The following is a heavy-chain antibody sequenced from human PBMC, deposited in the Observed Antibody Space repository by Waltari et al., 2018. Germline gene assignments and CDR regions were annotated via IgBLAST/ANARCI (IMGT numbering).Heavy chain of an antibody. CDR1: GGTFSSYA. J-gene: IGHJ1*01. CDR2: IIPIFGTA. V-gene: IGHV1-69*05. D-gene: IGHD2-15*01. Sequence: QVQLVQSGAEVKKPGSSVTVSCKASGGTFSSYAISWVRQAPGQGLEWMGGIIPIFGTANYAQKFQGRGTINTDESTSTAYMELSSRRSEDTAVYYCARVGPYCSGGSCYMRHWGQGTLVTVSS. CDR3: ARVGPYCSGGSCYMRH.